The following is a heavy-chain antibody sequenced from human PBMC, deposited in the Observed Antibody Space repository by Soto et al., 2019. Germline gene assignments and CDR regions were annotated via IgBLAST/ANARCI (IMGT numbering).Heavy chain of an antibody. D-gene: IGHD3-22*01. J-gene: IGHJ3*02. CDR2: IYYSGST. V-gene: IGHV4-59*01. CDR1: GGSISSYY. Sequence: SETLSLTCTVSGGSISSYYWSWIRQPPGKGLEWIGYIYYSGSTNYNPSLKSRVTISVDTSKNQFSLKLSSVTAADTAVYYCARGERITMIVGAFDIWGQGTMVT. CDR3: ARGERITMIVGAFDI.